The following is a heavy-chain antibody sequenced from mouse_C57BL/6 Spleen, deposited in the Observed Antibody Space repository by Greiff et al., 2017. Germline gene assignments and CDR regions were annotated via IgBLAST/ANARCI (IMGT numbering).Heavy chain of an antibody. CDR2: ISYSGST. V-gene: IGHV3-1*01. CDR3: ARSERPYAMDY. J-gene: IGHJ4*01. Sequence: EVQLQESGPGMVKPSQSLSLTCTVTGYSITSGYDWHWIRHFPGNKLEWMGYISYSGSTNYNPSLKSRISITHDTSKNHFFLKLNSVTTEDTATYYCARSERPYAMDYWGQGTSVTVSS. CDR1: GYSITSGYD.